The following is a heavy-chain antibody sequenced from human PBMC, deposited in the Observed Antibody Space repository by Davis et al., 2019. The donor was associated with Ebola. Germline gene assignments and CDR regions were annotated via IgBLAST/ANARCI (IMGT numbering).Heavy chain of an antibody. D-gene: IGHD1-26*01. V-gene: IGHV4-59*01. Sequence: MPSETLSLTCTVSGGSINNYFWSWIRQPPGKGLEWIGNIHYLGNTNYNPSLKSRVTISVDTSKNQFSLKLSSVTAADTAVYYCARTQDNSGSYPWYFDYWGQGTLVTVSS. CDR1: GGSINNYF. CDR3: ARTQDNSGSYPWYFDY. CDR2: IHYLGNT. J-gene: IGHJ4*02.